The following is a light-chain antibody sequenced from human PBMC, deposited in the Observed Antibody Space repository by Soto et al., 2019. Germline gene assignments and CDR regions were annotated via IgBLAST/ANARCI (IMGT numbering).Light chain of an antibody. CDR3: QRYNRWPLS. CDR1: QGIGST. CDR2: DAS. Sequence: EIVMTQSPATLSVSPGERATLSCRASQGIGSTLAWYQQKPGQTPKLLIFDASTRATGVPARFSGGGSGTEFTLTINSLQSEDFGVYYCQRYNRWPLSFGGGTKVDIK. V-gene: IGKV3-15*01. J-gene: IGKJ4*01.